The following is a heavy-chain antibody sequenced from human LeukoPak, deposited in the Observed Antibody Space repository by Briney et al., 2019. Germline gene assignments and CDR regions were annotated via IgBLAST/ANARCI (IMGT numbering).Heavy chain of an antibody. CDR3: ARVVPGAAAESVYV. CDR2: FYTSGST. J-gene: IGHJ6*02. D-gene: IGHD6-13*01. CDR1: GGFISSYY. Sequence: PAPLPLTSTAAGGFISSYYWSWIRQPAAKGLQWSGRFYTSGSTNYNPSLKSRVTISVDTSKNKFSLQLSSVIAADTAVYYCARVVPGAAAESVYVWGQGTTVTGSS. V-gene: IGHV4-4*07.